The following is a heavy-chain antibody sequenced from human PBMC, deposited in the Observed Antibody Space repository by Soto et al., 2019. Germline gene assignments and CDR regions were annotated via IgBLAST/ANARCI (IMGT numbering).Heavy chain of an antibody. V-gene: IGHV3-20*01. J-gene: IGHJ3*02. CDR1: GFTFDDYG. D-gene: IGHD3-16*01. CDR3: ARDRLHLGELGDAFDI. CDR2: INWNGGST. Sequence: EVQLVESGGGVVRPGGSLRLSCAASGFTFDDYGMSWVRQAPGKGLEWVSGINWNGGSTGYADSVKGRFTISRDNAKNSLYLQMNSLRAEDTALSHCARDRLHLGELGDAFDIWGQGTMVTVSS.